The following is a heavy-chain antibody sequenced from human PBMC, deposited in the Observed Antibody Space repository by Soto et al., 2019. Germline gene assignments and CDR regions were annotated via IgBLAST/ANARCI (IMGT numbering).Heavy chain of an antibody. CDR3: ARDDGLAYCGGDCYS. V-gene: IGHV1-69*02. D-gene: IGHD2-21*02. CDR1: GGTFSSYT. Sequence: QVQLVQSGAEVKKPGSSVKVSCKASGGTFSSYTISWERQAPGQGLEWMGRIIPILGIANYAQKFQVRVTITADKSTSTAYMELSSLRSEDTAVYYCARDDGLAYCGGDCYSWGQGTLVTVSS. J-gene: IGHJ4*02. CDR2: IIPILGIA.